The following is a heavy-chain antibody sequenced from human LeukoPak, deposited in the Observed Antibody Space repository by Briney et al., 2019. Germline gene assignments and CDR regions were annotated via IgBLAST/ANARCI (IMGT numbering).Heavy chain of an antibody. Sequence: SETLSLTCTVSGGSISSGGYYWSWIRQHPGKGLEWIGYIYYSGSTYYNPSLKSRVTISVDTSKNQFSLKLSSVTAADTAVYYCARGPRGYFDYWGQGALVTVSS. CDR2: IYYSGST. CDR1: GGSISSGGYY. J-gene: IGHJ4*02. D-gene: IGHD1-26*01. V-gene: IGHV4-31*03. CDR3: ARGPRGYFDY.